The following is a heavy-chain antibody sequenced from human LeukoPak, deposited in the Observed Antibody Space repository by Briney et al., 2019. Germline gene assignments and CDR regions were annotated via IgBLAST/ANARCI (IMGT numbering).Heavy chain of an antibody. V-gene: IGHV3-23*01. D-gene: IGHD3-22*01. Sequence: GGSLRLSCAASGFTFGSYGMSWVRQAPGKGLEWVSFITPNAVRTSYADSVEGRFTISRDNPRNTLYMQMNSLRDEDTAIYYCAIMHGYYDGSGYWVQWGQGTLVTVSS. CDR2: ITPNAVRT. J-gene: IGHJ1*01. CDR1: GFTFGSYG. CDR3: AIMHGYYDGSGYWVQ.